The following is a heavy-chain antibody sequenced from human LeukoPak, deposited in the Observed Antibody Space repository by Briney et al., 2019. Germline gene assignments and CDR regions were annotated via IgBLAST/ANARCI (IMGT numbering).Heavy chain of an antibody. V-gene: IGHV4-39*01. CDR2: IYYSGST. D-gene: IGHD4-11*01. Sequence: SETLSVTCTVSGGSISSGSYYCGWIRQPPGKGLEWLGSIYYSGSTYYNPSLKSRVTIYVDTSKNQFSLKLSSVTAADTAVYYCARHYSNYLNRFVPWGQGTLVTLSS. CDR1: GGSISSGSYY. J-gene: IGHJ5*02. CDR3: ARHYSNYLNRFVP.